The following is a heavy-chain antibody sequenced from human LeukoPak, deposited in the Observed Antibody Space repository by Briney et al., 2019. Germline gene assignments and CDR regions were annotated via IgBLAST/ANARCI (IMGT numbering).Heavy chain of an antibody. D-gene: IGHD3-3*01. V-gene: IGHV4-28*01. Sequence: PSETLSLTCAVSGYSISSNNWWGWIRQPPGKGLEWIGYIHYSGSTYYNPSLKSRVTMTLGTSKNQFSLKLSSVTAVDTAVYYCAKTEGFLEWLGAFGTWGQGTVVTVSS. J-gene: IGHJ3*02. CDR3: AKTEGFLEWLGAFGT. CDR2: IHYSGST. CDR1: GYSISSNNW.